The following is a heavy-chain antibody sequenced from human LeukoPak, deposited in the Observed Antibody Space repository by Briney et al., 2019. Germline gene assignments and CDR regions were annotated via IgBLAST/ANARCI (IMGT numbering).Heavy chain of an antibody. CDR3: AREFGYSSSSFHYYMDV. CDR1: GGTFSSYA. Sequence: SVKVSCKASGGTFSSYAIRWVRQAPGQGLEWMGGIIPIFGTANYAQKFQGRVTITTDESTSTAYMELSSLRSEDTAVYYCAREFGYSSSSFHYYMDVWGKGTTVTVSS. V-gene: IGHV1-69*05. CDR2: IIPIFGTA. D-gene: IGHD6-6*01. J-gene: IGHJ6*03.